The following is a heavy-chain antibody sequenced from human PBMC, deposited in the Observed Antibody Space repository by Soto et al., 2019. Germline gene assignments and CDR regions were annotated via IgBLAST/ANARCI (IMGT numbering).Heavy chain of an antibody. J-gene: IGHJ4*02. CDR2: MNPNSGNT. D-gene: IGHD2-15*01. CDR3: ARGWRCSGGSCYYFDY. CDR1: GYTFTSYD. V-gene: IGHV1-8*01. Sequence: QVQLVQSGAEVKKPGASVKVSCKASGYTFTSYDINWVRQATGQGLEWMGWMNPNSGNTGYAQKFQGRVTMTRNTSISTADMELSSLRSEDTAVYYCARGWRCSGGSCYYFDYWGQGTLVTVSS.